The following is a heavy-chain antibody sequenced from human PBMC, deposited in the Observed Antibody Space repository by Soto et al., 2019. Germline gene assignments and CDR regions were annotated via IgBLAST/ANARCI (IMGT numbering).Heavy chain of an antibody. J-gene: IGHJ4*02. CDR1: GGSISSYY. CDR3: ARQGYYDSSGYYQDY. D-gene: IGHD3-22*01. Sequence: SETLSLTCTVSGGSISSYYWSWIRQPPGKGLEWIGYIYYSGSTNYNPSLKSRVTISVDTSKNQFSLKLSSVTAADTAVYYCARQGYYDSSGYYQDYWGQGTLVTVSS. V-gene: IGHV4-59*08. CDR2: IYYSGST.